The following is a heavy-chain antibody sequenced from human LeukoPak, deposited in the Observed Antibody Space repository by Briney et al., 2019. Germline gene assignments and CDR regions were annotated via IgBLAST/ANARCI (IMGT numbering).Heavy chain of an antibody. D-gene: IGHD4-23*01. CDR3: VRDLDLGGYSGFEY. J-gene: IGHJ4*02. Sequence: GGSLRLSCAASGFTFSSYFWMHWVRQAPGKGLVWVSRIKSDGSSSTYADSLKGRFTISRDSAKNSLYLQMNTLRAEDTAVYYCVRDLDLGGYSGFEYWGQGILVTVSS. V-gene: IGHV3-74*01. CDR1: GFTFSSYFW. CDR2: IKSDGSSS.